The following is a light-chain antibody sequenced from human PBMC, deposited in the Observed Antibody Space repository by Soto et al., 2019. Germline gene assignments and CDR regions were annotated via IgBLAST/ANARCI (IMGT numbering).Light chain of an antibody. J-gene: IGKJ4*01. Sequence: EIVLTQSPGTLSLSPGERATLSCRASQSVSSSYLSWYQQKPGQAPRLLIYGASSRATGIPDRFSGSGSGTDFTLTISRLEPEDFAVYYCQQYGSSPLTFGAGTKVDI. CDR1: QSVSSSY. CDR2: GAS. V-gene: IGKV3-20*01. CDR3: QQYGSSPLT.